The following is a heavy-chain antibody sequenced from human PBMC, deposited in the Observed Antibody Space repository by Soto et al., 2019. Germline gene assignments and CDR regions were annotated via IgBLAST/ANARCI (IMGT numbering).Heavy chain of an antibody. V-gene: IGHV3-53*01. Sequence: EVQLVESGGGLIQPGGSLRLSCAASGFTVSSNYMSWVRQAPGKGLEWVSVIFSGGSTYYADSVKARFTISRDNSKNTLYLAMNSLRAEDRAVYYCAIDVLNAGGSGDYWGQGTLVTVSS. CDR1: GFTVSSNY. D-gene: IGHD2-15*01. J-gene: IGHJ4*02. CDR3: AIDVLNAGGSGDY. CDR2: IFSGGST.